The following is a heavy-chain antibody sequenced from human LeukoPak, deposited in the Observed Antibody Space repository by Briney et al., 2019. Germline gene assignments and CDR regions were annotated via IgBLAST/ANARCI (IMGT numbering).Heavy chain of an antibody. J-gene: IGHJ6*04. CDR2: IKQDGSEK. CDR3: AELGITMIGGV. CDR1: GFTFSSYW. D-gene: IGHD3-10*02. Sequence: PRGSLRLSCAGSGFTFSSYWMSWVRQAPGKGLEWVANIKQDGSEKYYVDSVKGRFTISRDNAKNSLYLQMNSLRAEDTAVYYCAELGITMIGGVWGKGTTVTISS. V-gene: IGHV3-7*01.